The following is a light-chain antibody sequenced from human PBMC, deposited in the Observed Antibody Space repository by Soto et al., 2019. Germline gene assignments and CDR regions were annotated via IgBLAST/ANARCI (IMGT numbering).Light chain of an antibody. CDR1: QSVSSY. Sequence: IVVTQSPATLSLTPGERATLSCRASQSVSSYLAWYQQKPGQAPRLLIYDASNRATGIPARFSGSGSGTDFTLTISSLEPEDFAVYYCQQRINWPPPITSGHGTRLEIK. V-gene: IGKV3-11*01. J-gene: IGKJ5*01. CDR2: DAS. CDR3: QQRINWPPPIT.